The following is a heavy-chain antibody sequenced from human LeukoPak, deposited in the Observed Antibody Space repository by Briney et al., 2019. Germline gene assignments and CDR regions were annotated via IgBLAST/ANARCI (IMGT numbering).Heavy chain of an antibody. CDR1: GFTVSSNY. CDR2: IYGSGTT. D-gene: IGHD6-19*01. CDR3: AGRRSSGWYAY. J-gene: IGHJ4*02. V-gene: IGHV3-53*01. Sequence: GGSLRLSCATSGFTVSSNYMSWVRQAPGKGLERVSVIYGSGTTYYADSVKGRFLIFRDTSKNTVDLQMNSLRVEDTAVYYCAGRRSSGWYAYWGQGTLVTVSS.